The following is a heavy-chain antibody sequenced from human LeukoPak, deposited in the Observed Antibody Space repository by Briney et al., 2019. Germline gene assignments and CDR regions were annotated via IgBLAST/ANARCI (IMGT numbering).Heavy chain of an antibody. J-gene: IGHJ4*02. V-gene: IGHV3-66*01. Sequence: GGSLRLSCAASGFTVSSNYMSWVRQAPGKGLEWVSVIYSGGSTYYADSVKGRFTISRDNSKNTLYPQMNSLRAEDTAVYYCAREDSSGYYSFDYWGQGNLVTVSS. CDR1: GFTVSSNY. D-gene: IGHD3-22*01. CDR2: IYSGGST. CDR3: AREDSSGYYSFDY.